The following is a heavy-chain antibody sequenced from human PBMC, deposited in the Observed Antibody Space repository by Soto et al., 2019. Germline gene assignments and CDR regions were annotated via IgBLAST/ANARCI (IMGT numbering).Heavy chain of an antibody. CDR2: ISSSSSYI. CDR3: ARDPPWIKQWYDAFDI. D-gene: IGHD5-18*01. Sequence: PGGSLRLSCASSVFTFSSYSMNCVRQSPGKWLEWVSSISSSSSYIYYADSVKGRFTISRDNDKNSLYLQMNSLRAEDTAVYYCARDPPWIKQWYDAFDIWGQGTMGSVSS. CDR1: VFTFSSYS. J-gene: IGHJ3*02. V-gene: IGHV3-21*01.